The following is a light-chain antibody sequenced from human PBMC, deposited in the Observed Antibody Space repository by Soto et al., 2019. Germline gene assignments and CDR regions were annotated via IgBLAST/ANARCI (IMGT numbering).Light chain of an antibody. Sequence: DIQMTQSPSSLSASVGDRVTITCRASQGISTYLAWYQQKPGKVPSLLIFAASTLQSGVPSRFSGSGSGTDFTLTISSLQPEDVATYYCQQYNTAPWTFGQGTKVEIK. V-gene: IGKV1-27*01. J-gene: IGKJ1*01. CDR3: QQYNTAPWT. CDR1: QGISTY. CDR2: AAS.